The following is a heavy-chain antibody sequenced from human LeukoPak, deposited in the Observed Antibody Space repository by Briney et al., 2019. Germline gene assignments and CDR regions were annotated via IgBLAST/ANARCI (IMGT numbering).Heavy chain of an antibody. J-gene: IGHJ5*02. CDR1: VYTFTAHY. CDR2: INPNSGGT. V-gene: IGHV1-2*02. CDR3: ARGAATDSNWFDP. Sequence: ASVRVSFQASVYTFTAHYMHWVRQAPGQGLEWMGWINPNSGGTNSAEKFQGRVTMTRDTSISTAFMELTSLTSDDTAVYDCARGAATDSNWFDPWGQGTLVTVSS. D-gene: IGHD6-13*01.